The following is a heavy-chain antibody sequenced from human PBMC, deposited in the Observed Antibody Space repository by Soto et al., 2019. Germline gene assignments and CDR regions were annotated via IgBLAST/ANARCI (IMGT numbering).Heavy chain of an antibody. D-gene: IGHD2-8*01. CDR2: MNPNSGNT. CDR1: GYTFTSYD. Sequence: ASVKVSCKASGYTFTSYDINWVRQATGQGLEWMGWMNPNSGNTGYAQKFRGRVTMTRNTSISTAYMELSSLRSEDTAVYYCARCLRCTNGVCYVGGYYYYYYMDVWGKGTTVTVSS. J-gene: IGHJ6*03. V-gene: IGHV1-8*01. CDR3: ARCLRCTNGVCYVGGYYYYYYMDV.